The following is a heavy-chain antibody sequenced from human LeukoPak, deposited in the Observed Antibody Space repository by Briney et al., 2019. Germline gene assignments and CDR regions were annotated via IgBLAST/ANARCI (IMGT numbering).Heavy chain of an antibody. CDR3: AKDRAAAPDY. CDR1: GFTFSSYG. V-gene: IGHV3-30*18. D-gene: IGHD6-13*01. Sequence: PGGSLRLSCAASGFTFSSYGMHWVRQAPGKGLEWVAAISYDGSNKYYADSVKGRFTISRDNSKNTLYLQMNSLRAEDTAVYYCAKDRAAAPDYWGQGTLVTVSS. J-gene: IGHJ4*02. CDR2: ISYDGSNK.